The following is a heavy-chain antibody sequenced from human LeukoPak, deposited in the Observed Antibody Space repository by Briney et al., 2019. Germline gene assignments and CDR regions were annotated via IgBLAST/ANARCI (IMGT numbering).Heavy chain of an antibody. CDR2: IIPIFGTA. V-gene: IGHV1-69*13. Sequence: VASVKVSCKASGGTFSSYAISWVRQAPGQGLEWMGRIIPIFGTANYAQKFQGRVTITADESTSTAYMELSSLRSEDTAVYYCARESGYCSSTSCFPFDYWGQGTLVTVSS. D-gene: IGHD2-2*01. CDR3: ARESGYCSSTSCFPFDY. J-gene: IGHJ4*02. CDR1: GGTFSSYA.